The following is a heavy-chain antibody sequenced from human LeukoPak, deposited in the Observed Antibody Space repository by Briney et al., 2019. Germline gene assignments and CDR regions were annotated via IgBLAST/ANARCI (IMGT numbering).Heavy chain of an antibody. CDR1: GFTFSSYN. CDR2: ISRTSSYI. J-gene: IGHJ6*02. Sequence: GGSLRLSGAASGFTFSSYNMNWVRQAPGKGLEWVSSISRTSSYIYYADSVKGRFTISRDNAKNSLYLQMNSLRAEDTALYYCAKDSIGYYYYGMDVWGQGTTVTVSS. D-gene: IGHD2-21*01. V-gene: IGHV3-21*04. CDR3: AKDSIGYYYYGMDV.